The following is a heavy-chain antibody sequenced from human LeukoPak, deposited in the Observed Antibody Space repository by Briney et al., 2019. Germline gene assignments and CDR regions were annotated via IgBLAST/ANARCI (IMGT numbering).Heavy chain of an antibody. D-gene: IGHD3-10*01. Sequence: PGGSLRLSCAASGFTFSSYAMRWVRQAPGKGLEWVAVISYDGSNKYYADSVKGRFTISRDNSKNTLYLQMNSLRAEDTAVYYCARAITMVRGVIRPRSMDVWGQGTTVTVSS. J-gene: IGHJ6*02. CDR3: ARAITMVRGVIRPRSMDV. V-gene: IGHV3-30-3*01. CDR2: ISYDGSNK. CDR1: GFTFSSYA.